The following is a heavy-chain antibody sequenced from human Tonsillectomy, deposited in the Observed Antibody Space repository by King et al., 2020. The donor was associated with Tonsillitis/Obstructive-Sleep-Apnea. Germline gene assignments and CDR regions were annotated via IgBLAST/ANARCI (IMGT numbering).Heavy chain of an antibody. J-gene: IGHJ4*02. CDR2: INNSGST. CDR3: ARVMERWGWPDC. CDR1: GGSVSGYY. V-gene: IGHV4-34*01. D-gene: IGHD1-1*01. Sequence: VQLQQWGAGLLKPSETLSLTCAVYGGSVSGYYWSWIRQPPGKGLEWIGEINNSGSTNYNTSLKSRVTISGDTSKTHLSPKLGSVTAAETAVYYWARVMERWGWPDCWGQGTLVTVSS.